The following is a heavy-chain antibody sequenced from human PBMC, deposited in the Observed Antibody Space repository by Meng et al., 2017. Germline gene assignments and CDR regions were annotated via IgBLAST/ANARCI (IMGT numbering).Heavy chain of an antibody. J-gene: IGHJ6*02. D-gene: IGHD3-10*01. V-gene: IGHV3-74*01. CDR2: INSDGSST. Sequence: ETLSLTCAASGFTFSSYWMHWVRQAPGKGLVWVSRINSDGSSTSYADSVKGRFTISRDNAKNTLYLQMNSLRAEDTAVYYCARVKMVRGFYYGMDVWGQGTTVTVSS. CDR3: ARVKMVRGFYYGMDV. CDR1: GFTFSSYW.